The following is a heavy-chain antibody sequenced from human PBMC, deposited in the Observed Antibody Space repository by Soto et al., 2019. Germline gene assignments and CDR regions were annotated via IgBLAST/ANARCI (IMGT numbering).Heavy chain of an antibody. Sequence: GGSLRLSCAASGFTFSSYGMHWVRQAPGKGLEWVAVIWYDGSNKYYADSVKGRFTISRDNSKNTLYLQMNSLRAEDTAVYYCARDGGIAAAAPRPYYYMDVWGKGTTVTVSS. CDR2: IWYDGSNK. CDR3: ARDGGIAAAAPRPYYYMDV. J-gene: IGHJ6*03. D-gene: IGHD6-13*01. CDR1: GFTFSSYG. V-gene: IGHV3-33*01.